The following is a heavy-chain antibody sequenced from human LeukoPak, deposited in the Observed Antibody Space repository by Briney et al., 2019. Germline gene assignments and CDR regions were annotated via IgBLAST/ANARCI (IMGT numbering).Heavy chain of an antibody. CDR2: IIPIFGTA. D-gene: IGHD5-18*01. CDR3: ARGQRYSYGYDY. V-gene: IGHV1-69*13. Sequence: ASVKVSCKASGGTFSSYAISCVRQAPGQGLECMGGIIPIFGTANYAQKFQGRVTITADESTSTPYMELSSLRSEDTAVYYCARGQRYSYGYDYWGQGTMVTVSS. CDR1: GGTFSSYA. J-gene: IGHJ3*01.